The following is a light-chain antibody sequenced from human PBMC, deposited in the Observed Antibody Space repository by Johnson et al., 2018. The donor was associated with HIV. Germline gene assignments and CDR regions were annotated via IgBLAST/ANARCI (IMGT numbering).Light chain of an antibody. CDR1: SSNIGNNY. J-gene: IGLJ1*01. CDR2: DNN. CDR3: GTWDSSLSRYV. V-gene: IGLV1-51*01. Sequence: QSVLTQPPSVSAAPGQKVTISCSGSSSNIGNNYVSWYQQLPGTAPKLLIYDNNKRPSGIPDRFSGSKSATSATLGITGLQTGDEADYYCGTWDSSLSRYVFDTGTKVTVL.